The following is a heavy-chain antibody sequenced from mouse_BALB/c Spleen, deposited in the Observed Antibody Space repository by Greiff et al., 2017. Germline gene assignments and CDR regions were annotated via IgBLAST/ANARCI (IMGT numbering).Heavy chain of an antibody. Sequence: QVQLQQSGPELVKPGASVKMSCKASGYTFTSYYIHWVKQRPGQGLEWIGWIYPGDGSTKYNEKFKGKTTLTADKSSSTAYMLLSSLTSEDSAIYFCARRYGNDAMDYWGQGTSVTVSS. D-gene: IGHD2-10*02. CDR3: ARRYGNDAMDY. J-gene: IGHJ4*01. V-gene: IGHV1S56*01. CDR2: IYPGDGST. CDR1: GYTFTSYY.